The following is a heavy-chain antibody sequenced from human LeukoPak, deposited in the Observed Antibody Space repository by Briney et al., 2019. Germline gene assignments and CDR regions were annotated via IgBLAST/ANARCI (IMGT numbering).Heavy chain of an antibody. CDR3: ASGLRSFYGMDV. V-gene: IGHV1-2*02. J-gene: IGHJ6*02. Sequence: ASVKVSCKASGYTFTGYYMHWVRQAPGQGLEWMGWINPNSGSTNYAQKFQGRVTMTRDTSISTAYMELSRLRSDDTAVYYCASGLRSFYGMDVWGQGTTVTVSS. CDR2: INPNSGST. CDR1: GYTFTGYY. D-gene: IGHD4-17*01.